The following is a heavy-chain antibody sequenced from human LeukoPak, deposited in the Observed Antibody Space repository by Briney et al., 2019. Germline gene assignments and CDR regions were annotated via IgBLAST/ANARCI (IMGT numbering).Heavy chain of an antibody. Sequence: ESGPTLVKATQTLTLTCTSSGFSLRTSGVGVGRIRQPPGKALEWLALIYWDDDKRYSSSLKSRVTISKDTSKDQVVLTMNNMDPVDTATYYCAHTVDGVYDYWGQGTLVTVSS. CDR2: IYWDDDK. D-gene: IGHD4-23*01. CDR1: GFSLRTSGVG. CDR3: AHTVDGVYDY. V-gene: IGHV2-5*02. J-gene: IGHJ4*02.